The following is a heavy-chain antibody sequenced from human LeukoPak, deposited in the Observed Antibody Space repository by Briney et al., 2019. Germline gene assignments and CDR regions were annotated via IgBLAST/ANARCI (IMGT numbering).Heavy chain of an antibody. CDR1: GFTFSSYA. CDR3: AKELYYYDSSGSPAYYFDY. J-gene: IGHJ4*02. V-gene: IGHV3-23*01. CDR2: ISGSGGST. Sequence: GGSLRLSCAASGFTFSSYAMSWVRQAPGKGLEWVSAISGSGGSTYYADSVKGRFTISRDNSKNTLYPQMNSLRAEDTAVYYCAKELYYYDSSGSPAYYFDYWGQGTLVTVSS. D-gene: IGHD3-22*01.